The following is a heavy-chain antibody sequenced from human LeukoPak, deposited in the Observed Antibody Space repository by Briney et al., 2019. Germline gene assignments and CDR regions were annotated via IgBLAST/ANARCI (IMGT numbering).Heavy chain of an antibody. Sequence: ASVKVSCKASGYTFTGYYMHWVRQAPGQGLEWMGWINPNSGGTNYAQKFQGRVTMTRDTSISTAYMELSRLRSDDTAVYYCARDYYDILTGKGNFDYWGQGTLVTVSS. CDR3: ARDYYDILTGKGNFDY. CDR2: INPNSGGT. J-gene: IGHJ4*02. CDR1: GYTFTGYY. V-gene: IGHV1-2*02. D-gene: IGHD3-9*01.